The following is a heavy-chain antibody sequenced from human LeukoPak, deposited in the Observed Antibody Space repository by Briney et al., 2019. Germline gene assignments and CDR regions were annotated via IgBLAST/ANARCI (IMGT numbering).Heavy chain of an antibody. CDR1: GGTFSSYA. J-gene: IGHJ4*02. CDR3: ARGPTYYYDSSGYYYGG. Sequence: ASVKVSCKASGGTFSSYAISWVRQAPGQGLEWMGGIIPIFGTANYAQKFQGRVTITADESTSTAYMELSSLRSEDTAVYYCARGPTYYYDSSGYYYGGWGQGTLVTVSS. D-gene: IGHD3-22*01. CDR2: IIPIFGTA. V-gene: IGHV1-69*13.